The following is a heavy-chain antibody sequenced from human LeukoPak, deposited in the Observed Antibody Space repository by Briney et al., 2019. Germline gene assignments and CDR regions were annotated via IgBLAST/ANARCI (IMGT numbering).Heavy chain of an antibody. V-gene: IGHV1-2*02. Sequence: GASVMVSCKASGYTFTGYYMHWVRQAPGQGLEWMGWINPNSGGTNYAQKFQGRVTMTRDTSISTAYMELSRLRSDDTAVYYCARGGYYYDSPLDYWGQGTLVTVSS. CDR2: INPNSGGT. D-gene: IGHD3-22*01. CDR1: GYTFTGYY. CDR3: ARGGYYYDSPLDY. J-gene: IGHJ4*02.